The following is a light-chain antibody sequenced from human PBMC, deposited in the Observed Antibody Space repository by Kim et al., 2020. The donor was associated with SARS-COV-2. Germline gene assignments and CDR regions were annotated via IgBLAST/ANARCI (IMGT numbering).Light chain of an antibody. J-gene: IGKJ4*01. CDR1: QNIGTF. CDR2: SAS. Sequence: GDRVTITCRASQNIGTFFNWYQQKPGKAPELLIYSASNLQSGVPSRFIGSGSGTDFTLTINTLQPEDFGTYYCQQSYIVPLTFGGGTKVDIK. CDR3: QQSYIVPLT. V-gene: IGKV1-39*01.